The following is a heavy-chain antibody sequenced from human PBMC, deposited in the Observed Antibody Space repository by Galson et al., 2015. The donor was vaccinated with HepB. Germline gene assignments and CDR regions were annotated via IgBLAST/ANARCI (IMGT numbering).Heavy chain of an antibody. CDR3: ARYLKGYSSSWYPLDY. Sequence: SVKVSCKASGYTFTSYYRHWVRQAPGQGLEWMGIINPSGGSTSYAQKFQGRVTMTRDTSTSTVYLQMNSLRTEDTAVYYCARYLKGYSSSWYPLDYWGQGTLVTVSS. CDR2: INPSGGST. D-gene: IGHD6-13*01. J-gene: IGHJ4*02. CDR1: GYTFTSYY. V-gene: IGHV1-46*01.